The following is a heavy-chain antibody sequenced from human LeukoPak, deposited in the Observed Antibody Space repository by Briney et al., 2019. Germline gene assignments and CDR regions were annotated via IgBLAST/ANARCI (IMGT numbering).Heavy chain of an antibody. J-gene: IGHJ6*02. CDR1: GGTFSSYA. V-gene: IGHV1-69*04. CDR2: IIPILGIA. D-gene: IGHD2-2*01. CDR3: ARDGYCSSTSCLGRDYYYGMDV. Sequence: ASVKVSCKASGGTFSSYAISWVRQAPGQGLEWMGRIIPILGIANYAQKFQGRVTITADKSTSTAYMELSGLRSEDTAVYYCARDGYCSSTSCLGRDYYYGMDVWGQGTTVTVSS.